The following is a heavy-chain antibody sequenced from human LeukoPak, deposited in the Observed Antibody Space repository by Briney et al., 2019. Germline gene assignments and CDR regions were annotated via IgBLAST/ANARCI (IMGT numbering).Heavy chain of an antibody. D-gene: IGHD5-24*01. CDR3: ARNRGRDGYNYVPYYYYMDV. V-gene: IGHV1-2*02. CDR2: INPNSGGT. J-gene: IGHJ6*03. CDR1: GYTFTGYY. Sequence: ASVKVSCKASGYTFTGYYMHWVRQAPGQGLEWMGWINPNSGGTSYAQKFQGRVTMTRDMSTSTVYMELSSLRSEDTAVYYCARNRGRDGYNYVPYYYYMDVWGKGTTVTISS.